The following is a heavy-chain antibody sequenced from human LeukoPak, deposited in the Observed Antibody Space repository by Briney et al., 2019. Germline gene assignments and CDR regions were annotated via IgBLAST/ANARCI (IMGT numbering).Heavy chain of an antibody. D-gene: IGHD2-8*01. V-gene: IGHV3-74*01. Sequence: GGSLRLPCAASGFTFSSYWMHWVRQAPGKGLVWVSRINSDGSSTSYADSVKGRFTISRDNAKNTLYLQMNSLRAEDTAVYYCARWAEDIVLMVYAIPYGMDVWGQGTTVTVSS. CDR1: GFTFSSYW. J-gene: IGHJ6*02. CDR3: ARWAEDIVLMVYAIPYGMDV. CDR2: INSDGSST.